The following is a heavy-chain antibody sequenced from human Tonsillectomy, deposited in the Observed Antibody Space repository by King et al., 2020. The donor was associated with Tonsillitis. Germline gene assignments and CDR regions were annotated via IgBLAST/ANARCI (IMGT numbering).Heavy chain of an antibody. Sequence: EVQLVESGGGLVQPGGSLRLSCAASGFTFSGYWMHWVRQAPGKGLVWVSRINSDVDSTDYADSVKGTFTISRDNAKDTLFLQMNSLRAEDTSVYYCAKNWGLWFGGQGTLVTVSS. CDR2: INSDVDST. V-gene: IGHV3-74*01. CDR1: GFTFSGYW. D-gene: IGHD3-10*01. J-gene: IGHJ4*02. CDR3: AKNWGLWF.